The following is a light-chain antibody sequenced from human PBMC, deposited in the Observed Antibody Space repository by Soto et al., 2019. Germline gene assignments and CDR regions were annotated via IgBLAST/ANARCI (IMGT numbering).Light chain of an antibody. J-gene: IGKJ1*01. CDR3: QQYGSSGT. Sequence: ILLAQSPGALSLSTGERHTLSWRARQSVSNNYSAWYQQTPGHAPRLLIYGASNRATGIPDRFSGSGSGTDFTLTISRLGPEDFAVYYCQQYGSSGTFGQGTKVDIK. V-gene: IGKV3-20*01. CDR1: QSVSNNY. CDR2: GAS.